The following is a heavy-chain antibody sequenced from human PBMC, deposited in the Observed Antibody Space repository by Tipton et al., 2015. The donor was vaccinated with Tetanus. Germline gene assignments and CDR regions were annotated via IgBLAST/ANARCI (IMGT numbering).Heavy chain of an antibody. V-gene: IGHV1-18*01. J-gene: IGHJ4*02. D-gene: IGHD3-9*01. CDR2: ISTDNVDT. Sequence: QSGPEVKKPGSSVKVSCKASGGTFTNYALSWVRQAPGQGLEWIGWISTDNVDTRYARKFQDRVTMTTDTSTSTVYMELRSLRSDDTAMYYCAREVWATGLFFDYWGQGTLVTVSS. CDR1: GGTFTNYA. CDR3: AREVWATGLFFDY.